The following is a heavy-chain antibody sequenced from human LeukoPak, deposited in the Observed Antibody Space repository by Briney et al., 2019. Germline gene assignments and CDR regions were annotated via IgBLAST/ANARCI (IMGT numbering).Heavy chain of an antibody. V-gene: IGHV4-39*01. D-gene: IGHD3-3*01. J-gene: IGHJ6*02. CDR3: ARHGEPTFGVVNYGMDV. Sequence: SETLSLTCTVSGGSISSSNYYWGWIRQPPGKGLEWIGSIYYSGSTYYNPSLKSRVTISVDTSKNQFSLKLSSVTAADTAVYYCARHGEPTFGVVNYGMDVWGQGTTVTVSS. CDR2: IYYSGST. CDR1: GGSISSSNYY.